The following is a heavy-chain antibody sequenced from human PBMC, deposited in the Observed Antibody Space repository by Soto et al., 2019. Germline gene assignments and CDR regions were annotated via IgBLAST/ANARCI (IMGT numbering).Heavy chain of an antibody. CDR3: TTAWIRAVAGRMDY. Sequence: PGGSLRLSCAASGFTCSNAWMSWVRQAPGKGLEWVGRIKSKTDGGTTSYAAPVKGRFTIARDDSKNTLYLQMNSLQTEDTALYYCTTAWIRAVAGRMDYWGQGTLVTVSS. V-gene: IGHV3-15*01. D-gene: IGHD6-19*01. CDR1: GFTCSNAW. CDR2: IKSKTDGGTT. J-gene: IGHJ4*02.